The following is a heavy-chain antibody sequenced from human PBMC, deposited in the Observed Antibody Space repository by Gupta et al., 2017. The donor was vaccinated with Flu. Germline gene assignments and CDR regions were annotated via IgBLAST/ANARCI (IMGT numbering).Heavy chain of an antibody. J-gene: IGHJ6*02. CDR1: GGPFSTYY. CDR3: ARTSSPTYYYYGLNV. V-gene: IGHV4-4*07. Sequence: VSGGPFSTYYWSWIRQPAGKGLEYIGRIYYTGTTNYNPSLESRVAMSVDTSKNQFSLTLDSVTAADPAVYYCARTSSPTYYYYGLNVWG. CDR2: IYYTGTT.